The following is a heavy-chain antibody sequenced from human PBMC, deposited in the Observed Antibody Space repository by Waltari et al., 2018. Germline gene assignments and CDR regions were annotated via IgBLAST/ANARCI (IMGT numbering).Heavy chain of an antibody. CDR1: GFTFGRFA. J-gene: IGHJ4*02. CDR3: AKGTSGYTSSAADY. Sequence: EVQLLESGGGLVQPGGFLRLSCAASGFTFGRFAMHWLRQAQGKGVEWVSVGNDDGGSTYYGDSVRCRCATSRDSSKNTVYLQMNSLRAEDTALYYCAKGTSGYTSSAADYWGQGVLVTVSS. D-gene: IGHD5-12*01. V-gene: IGHV3-23*01. CDR2: GNDDGGST.